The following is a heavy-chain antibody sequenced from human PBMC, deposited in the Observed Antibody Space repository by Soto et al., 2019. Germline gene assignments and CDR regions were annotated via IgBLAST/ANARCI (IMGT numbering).Heavy chain of an antibody. V-gene: IGHV4-31*03. J-gene: IGHJ4*02. CDR2: IYYSGST. D-gene: IGHD3-3*01. CDR3: ARAGWSGYYTDY. Sequence: QVQLQESGPGLVKPSQTLSLTCTVPGGSISSGGSYWSGIRQHPGKGLERIGYIYYSGSTYYNPSLKSRVTIPVDTSKNQFALKLSSVCAADTAVYSCARAGWSGYYTDYWGQVTLVTVSS. CDR1: GGSISSGGSY.